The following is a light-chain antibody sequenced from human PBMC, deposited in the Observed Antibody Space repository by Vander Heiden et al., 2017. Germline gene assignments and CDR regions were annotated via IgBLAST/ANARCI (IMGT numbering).Light chain of an antibody. V-gene: IGLV2-14*03. CDR2: DVT. J-gene: IGLJ1*01. Sequence: QSALTQPASASGSPGQSITISCTGASSDVGGYDYVSWYQQHPGKAPKLVIYDVTNRPSGISDRFSGSKSGNTASLTISGLQAEDEADYYCCSFTSTTTYVFGTGTQVTVL. CDR1: SSDVGGYDY. CDR3: CSFTSTTTYV.